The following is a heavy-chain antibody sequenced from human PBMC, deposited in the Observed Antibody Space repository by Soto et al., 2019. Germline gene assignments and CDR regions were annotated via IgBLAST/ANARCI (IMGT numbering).Heavy chain of an antibody. Sequence: QVQLQESGPGLVEPSQTLSLTCSVSGGSISGVGYYWSWIRQHPGKGLEWIGYIHYSGTTYYNPSLKSRLTISVDTSKTQFSLKLTSVSAADTAVYYCARGWTAAAGWAKWFDLWGQGTLVTVSS. V-gene: IGHV4-31*03. D-gene: IGHD6-13*01. CDR1: GGSISGVGYY. CDR3: ARGWTAAAGWAKWFDL. CDR2: IHYSGTT. J-gene: IGHJ5*02.